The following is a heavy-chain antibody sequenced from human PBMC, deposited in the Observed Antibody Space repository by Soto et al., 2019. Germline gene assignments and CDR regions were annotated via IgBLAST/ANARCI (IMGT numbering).Heavy chain of an antibody. D-gene: IGHD2-21*02. V-gene: IGHV1-69*08. CDR1: GDTFSSYI. CDR2: VIPVLTTT. Sequence: QVQLVQSGAEVKKSGSSVRVSCRSSGDTFSSYIVNWLRLAPGRGLEWMGRVIPVLTTTDYAQNFRGRVAISADRSTNTVYLELSSLRSDDTAVYYCARRRYCGYDCYHKHYYGMDVWGQGSLVTVAS. J-gene: IGHJ6*02. CDR3: ARRRYCGYDCYHKHYYGMDV.